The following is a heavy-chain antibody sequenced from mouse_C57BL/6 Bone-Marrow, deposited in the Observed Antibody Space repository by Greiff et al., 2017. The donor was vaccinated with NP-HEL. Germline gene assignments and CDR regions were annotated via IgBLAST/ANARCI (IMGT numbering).Heavy chain of an antibody. J-gene: IGHJ3*01. D-gene: IGHD1-1*01. Sequence: EVKLMESGGGLVKPGGSLKLSCAASGFTFSSYAMSWVRQTPEKRLEWVATISDGGSYTYYPDNVKGRFTISRDNAKNNLYLLMSHLKSEDTAMYYCARDLDYGSSAYWGQGTLVTVSA. CDR3: ARDLDYGSSAY. V-gene: IGHV5-4*01. CDR2: ISDGGSYT. CDR1: GFTFSSYA.